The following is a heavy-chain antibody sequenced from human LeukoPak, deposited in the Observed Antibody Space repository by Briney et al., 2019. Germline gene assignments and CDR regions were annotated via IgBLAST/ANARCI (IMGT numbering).Heavy chain of an antibody. V-gene: IGHV1-69*05. CDR2: IIPIFGTA. D-gene: IGHD6-19*01. CDR3: ARDQGYSSGWSLGY. Sequence: SVKVSCKASEGTFSSYAISWVRQAPGQGLEWMGRIIPIFGTANYAQKFQGRVTITTDESTNTAYMELSSLRSEDTAVYYCARDQGYSSGWSLGYWGQGTLVTVSS. CDR1: EGTFSSYA. J-gene: IGHJ4*02.